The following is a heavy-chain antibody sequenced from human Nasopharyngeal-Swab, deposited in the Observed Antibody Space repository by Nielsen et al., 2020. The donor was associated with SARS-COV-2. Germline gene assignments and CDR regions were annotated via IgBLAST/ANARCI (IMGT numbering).Heavy chain of an antibody. CDR2: IWCDGSNK. V-gene: IGHV3-33*01. J-gene: IGHJ5*02. Sequence: VRQAPGKGLEWVAVIWCDGSNKYYADSVKGRFTISRDNSKNTLYLQMNSLRAEDTAVYYCARDLSLRYFDWSPGGLWFDPWGQGTLVTVSS. D-gene: IGHD3-9*01. CDR3: ARDLSLRYFDWSPGGLWFDP.